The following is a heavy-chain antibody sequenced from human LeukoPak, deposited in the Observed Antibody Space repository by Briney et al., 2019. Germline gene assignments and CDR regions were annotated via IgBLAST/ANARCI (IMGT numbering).Heavy chain of an antibody. J-gene: IGHJ4*02. V-gene: IGHV3-21*04. D-gene: IGHD2-2*02. Sequence: PGGSLRLSCAASGVTFSGYSMNWVRQAPGKGLEWVSAITATSLHIYYADSVRGRFTVSRDNSINTVYLQMNSLRAEDTAVYYCANLGKYCRGFSCYKWGQGTLVTVSS. CDR2: ITATSLHI. CDR3: ANLGKYCRGFSCYK. CDR1: GVTFSGYS.